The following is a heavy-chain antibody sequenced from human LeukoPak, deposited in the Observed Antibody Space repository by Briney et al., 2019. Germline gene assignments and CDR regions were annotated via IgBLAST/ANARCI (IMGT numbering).Heavy chain of an antibody. CDR2: IDSDGSYT. D-gene: IGHD3-10*01. V-gene: IGHV3-74*01. CDR1: GFTFSSYW. J-gene: IGHJ4*02. CDR3: VKDRTGTYTLDY. Sequence: GGSLRLSCAASGFTFSSYWMHWVRQTPGKGLVWVSRIDSDGSYTSYADSVKGRFTISRDNAKNTLYLQMYSLRAEDMAVYYCVKDRTGTYTLDYWGQGTLVTVSS.